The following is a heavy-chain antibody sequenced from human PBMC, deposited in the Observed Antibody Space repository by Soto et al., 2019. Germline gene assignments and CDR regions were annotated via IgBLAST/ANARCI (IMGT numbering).Heavy chain of an antibody. V-gene: IGHV4-4*02. Sequence: PSETLSLTCAVADGSISSNNWWSWVRQPPGKGLEWIGEIFHSGSTNYNPSLKTRVTISVDTSKNQFSLKLTSVTAADTAVYYCARDKITGLFDYWGQGTLVTVSS. J-gene: IGHJ4*02. CDR2: IFHSGST. CDR3: ARDKITGLFDY. D-gene: IGHD2-8*02. CDR1: DGSISSNNW.